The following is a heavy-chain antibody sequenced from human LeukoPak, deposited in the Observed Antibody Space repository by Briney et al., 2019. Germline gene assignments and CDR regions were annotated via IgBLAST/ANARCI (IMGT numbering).Heavy chain of an antibody. J-gene: IGHJ6*02. V-gene: IGHV3-74*01. CDR1: GFTFSSYW. D-gene: IGHD3-10*02. Sequence: GGSLRLSCAASGFTFSSYWMHWVRQAPGTGLVWVSRINSDGSSTSYADSVKGRFTISRDNAKNTLYLQMNSLRAEDTAVYYCARDMSGLYYYYYGMDVWGQGTTVTVSS. CDR2: INSDGSST. CDR3: ARDMSGLYYYYYGMDV.